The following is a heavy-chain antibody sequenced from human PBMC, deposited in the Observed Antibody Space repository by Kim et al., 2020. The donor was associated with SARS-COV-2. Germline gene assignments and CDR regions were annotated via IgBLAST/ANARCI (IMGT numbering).Heavy chain of an antibody. J-gene: IGHJ4*02. D-gene: IGHD3-10*01. V-gene: IGHV4-59*01. CDR2: ISYTGNS. CDR1: GDHISTYY. Sequence: SETLSLTCTVSGDHISTYYWTWIRQPPGKGLEWIGFISYTGNSNSNPSLKSRVSISLDSSNKQFSLNLRSVTAADTAIYYCARGRFGSFYFDSWGQGNLVTVSS. CDR3: ARGRFGSFYFDS.